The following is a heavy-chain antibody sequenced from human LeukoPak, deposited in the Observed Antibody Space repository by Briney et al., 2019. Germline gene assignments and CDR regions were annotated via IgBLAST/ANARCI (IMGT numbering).Heavy chain of an antibody. V-gene: IGHV4-34*01. CDR1: GGSLSNYY. CDR3: ARRWNYGRNYYIDV. CDR2: INDRGRA. Sequence: SETLSLTCAVYGGSLSNYYWNWIRQTPGKGLEWLGEINDRGRANYNPSIMSRVTVSVDTSKNQFSLRLTSVTATDTAIYYCARRWNYGRNYYIDVWGKGATVSVSS. D-gene: IGHD1-7*01. J-gene: IGHJ6*03.